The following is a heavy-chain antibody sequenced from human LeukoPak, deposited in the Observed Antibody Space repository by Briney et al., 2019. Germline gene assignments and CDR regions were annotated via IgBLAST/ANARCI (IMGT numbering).Heavy chain of an antibody. CDR1: GYTFTSYG. CDR2: ISTYNGDT. Sequence: ASVKVSCKASGYTFTSYGTSWVRQAPGQGLEWMGWISTYNGDTDYAQKLQGRVTMTTDTSTSTAYMELRSLRSDDTAVYYCARDPGQYYDILTGYYTPYYFDYWGQGTLVTVSS. J-gene: IGHJ4*02. D-gene: IGHD3-9*01. V-gene: IGHV1-18*01. CDR3: ARDPGQYYDILTGYYTPYYFDY.